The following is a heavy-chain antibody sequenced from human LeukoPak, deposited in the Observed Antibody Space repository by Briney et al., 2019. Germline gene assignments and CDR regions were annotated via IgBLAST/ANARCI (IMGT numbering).Heavy chain of an antibody. CDR3: ARTGWGGYDENYYFYYYMDV. V-gene: IGHV1-69*05. CDR1: GGTFSSYA. Sequence: SVKVSCTASGGTFSSYAISWVRQAPGQGLEWMGGIIPIFGTANYAQKFQGRVTITTDGSTSTAYMELSSLRSEDTAVYYCARTGWGGYDENYYFYYYMDVWGKGTTVTVSS. D-gene: IGHD5-12*01. J-gene: IGHJ6*03. CDR2: IIPIFGTA.